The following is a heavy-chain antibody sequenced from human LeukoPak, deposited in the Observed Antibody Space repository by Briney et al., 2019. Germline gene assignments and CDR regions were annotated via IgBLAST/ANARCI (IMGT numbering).Heavy chain of an antibody. CDR3: ARVGGVIHDYYYYGMDV. J-gene: IGHJ6*02. CDR2: ISSSSSYI. CDR1: GFTFSSYA. V-gene: IGHV3-21*01. Sequence: GGSLRLACAASGFTFSSYAMTWVRQAPGKGLEWVSSISSSSSYIYYADSVKGRFTISRDNAKNSLYLQMNSLRAEDTAVYYCARVGGVIHDYYYYGMDVWGQGTTVTVSS. D-gene: IGHD3-3*01.